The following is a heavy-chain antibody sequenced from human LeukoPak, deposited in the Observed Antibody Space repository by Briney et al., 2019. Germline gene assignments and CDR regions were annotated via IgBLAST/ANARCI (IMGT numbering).Heavy chain of an antibody. D-gene: IGHD5-24*01. CDR3: ARDLGRDGYIDY. CDR1: GGSMSVGSYY. J-gene: IGHJ4*02. CDR2: VYTSGST. Sequence: PSETLSLTCTVSGGSMSVGSYYWSWIRQPAGKGLEWIGRVYTSGSTNYNPSLKSRVTISIDTSKNQFSLKLSSVTAADTAVYYCARDLGRDGYIDYWGQGTLVTVSS. V-gene: IGHV4-61*02.